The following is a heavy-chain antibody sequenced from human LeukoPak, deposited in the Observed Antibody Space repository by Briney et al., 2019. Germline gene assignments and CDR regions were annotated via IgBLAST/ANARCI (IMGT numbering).Heavy chain of an antibody. CDR1: GYTFTSYG. V-gene: IGHV1-18*01. D-gene: IGHD5-18*01. J-gene: IGHJ6*03. Sequence: GASVKVSCKASGYTFTSYGISWVRQAPGQRLEWMGWISAYNGNTNYAQKLQGRVTMTTDTSTSTAYMELRSLRSDDTAVYYCARVFAMGWGYYYYYYMDVWGKGTTVTVSS. CDR2: ISAYNGNT. CDR3: ARVFAMGWGYYYYYYMDV.